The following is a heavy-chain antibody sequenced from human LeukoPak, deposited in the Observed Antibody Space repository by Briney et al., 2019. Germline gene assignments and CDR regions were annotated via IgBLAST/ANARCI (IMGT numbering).Heavy chain of an antibody. D-gene: IGHD2-2*01. Sequence: ASVKVSCKASGYTFTNYGVSWVRQAPGQGREWMGWISAIKDKTYYAQKLQGRDTMTTDTSTSTAYMEQRSLRSDDTAVYYCSRGIVVVPGAAHYCYYMDVWGKGTTVSVSS. V-gene: IGHV1-18*01. J-gene: IGHJ6*03. CDR2: ISAIKDKT. CDR3: SRGIVVVPGAAHYCYYMDV. CDR1: GYTFTNYG.